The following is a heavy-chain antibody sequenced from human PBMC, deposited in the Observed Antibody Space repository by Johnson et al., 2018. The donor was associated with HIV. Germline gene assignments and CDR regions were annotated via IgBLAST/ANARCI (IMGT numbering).Heavy chain of an antibody. J-gene: IGHJ3*02. Sequence: MQLVESGGGLVQPGGSLSLSCAASGFTFSSYWMSLVRPAPGKGLEWVANIKQDGSEKYYVASVKGAFTISRDNAKNSLYLQMNRLRAEDTAVYYCAREFKWGAWFGDIKHDAFDIWGQGTLVTVSS. V-gene: IGHV3-7*01. CDR2: IKQDGSEK. D-gene: IGHD3-10*01. CDR3: AREFKWGAWFGDIKHDAFDI. CDR1: GFTFSSYW.